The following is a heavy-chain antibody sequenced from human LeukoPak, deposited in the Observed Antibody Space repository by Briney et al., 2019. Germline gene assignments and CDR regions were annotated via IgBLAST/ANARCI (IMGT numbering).Heavy chain of an antibody. J-gene: IGHJ4*02. CDR3: ARADYSSGWFLDY. V-gene: IGHV4-59*01. D-gene: IGHD6-19*01. CDR2: IHYSGST. CDR1: GGSINTYY. Sequence: SETLSLTCTVSGGSINTYYWSWIRQPPGKGLEWIGYIHYSGSTNYNPSLKGRLTLAVDTSNNQFSLRLGSVTAADTAVYYCARADYSSGWFLDYWGQGTLVTVSS.